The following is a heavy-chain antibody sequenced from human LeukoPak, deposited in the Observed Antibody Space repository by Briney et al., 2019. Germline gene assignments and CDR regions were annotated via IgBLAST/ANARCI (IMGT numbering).Heavy chain of an antibody. CDR1: GGTFSSYA. D-gene: IGHD2-8*02. CDR3: ARVLVGTLGGYYYYYGMDV. CDR2: IIPILGIA. V-gene: IGHV1-69*04. Sequence: SVKVSCKASGGTFSSYAISWVRQAPGQGLEWMGRIIPILGIANYAQKFQGKVTITADKSTSTAYMELSSLRSEDTAVYYCARVLVGTLGGYYYYYGMDVWGQGTTVTVSS. J-gene: IGHJ6*02.